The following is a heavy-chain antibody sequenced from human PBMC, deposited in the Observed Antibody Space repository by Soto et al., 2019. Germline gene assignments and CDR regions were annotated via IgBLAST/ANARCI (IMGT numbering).Heavy chain of an antibody. J-gene: IGHJ4*02. CDR1: GSTFSNYA. D-gene: IGHD6-19*01. V-gene: IGHV3-23*01. CDR2: ITGSGGGT. CDR3: AKEMIASTVADFFDY. Sequence: EVQLLESGGGLLQPGGSLSFSCTASGSTFSNYAMTWARQAPGKGLEWVSTITGSGGGTYYADSVKGRFTISRDNSKNTLYLQMPNLRADDTAVYYCAKEMIASTVADFFDYWGQGTLVTVSS.